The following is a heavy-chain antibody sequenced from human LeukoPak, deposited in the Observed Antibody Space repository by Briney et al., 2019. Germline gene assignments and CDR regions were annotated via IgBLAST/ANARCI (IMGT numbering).Heavy chain of an antibody. CDR1: GFTFSSYE. V-gene: IGHV3-48*03. CDR3: ARLYSSSSGLRASDY. Sequence: PGGSLRLSCAASGFTFSSYEMNWVRQAPGKGLEWVSYISSSGSTIFYADSVKGRFTISRDNAKNSLYLQMNSLRAGDTAVYYCARLYSSSSGLRASDYWGQGTLVTVSS. J-gene: IGHJ4*02. D-gene: IGHD6-6*01. CDR2: ISSSGSTI.